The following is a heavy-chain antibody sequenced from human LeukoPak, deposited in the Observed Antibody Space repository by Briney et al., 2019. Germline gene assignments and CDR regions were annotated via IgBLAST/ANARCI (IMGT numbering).Heavy chain of an antibody. CDR1: GLTFSSYG. CDR3: VKRTPRLFVFDC. D-gene: IGHD3-10*02. J-gene: IGHJ4*02. CDR2: IWSDGSNK. Sequence: GGSLRLSCAASGLTFSSYGMHWVRQAPGKGLEWVAVIWSDGSNKYYSDSVKGRFTISRDNSKNTLYLQMNSLRAEDTAVYYWVKRTPRLFVFDCWGKGPLVTVSS. V-gene: IGHV3-33*06.